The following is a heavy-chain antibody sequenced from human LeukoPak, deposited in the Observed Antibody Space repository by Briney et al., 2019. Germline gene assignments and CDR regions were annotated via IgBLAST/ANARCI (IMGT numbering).Heavy chain of an antibody. CDR1: GGSFSGYY. CDR2: INHSGST. J-gene: IGHJ4*02. D-gene: IGHD6-13*01. CDR3: ARVGIAADLDY. Sequence: SETLSLTCAVYGGSFSGYYWSWIRQPPGKGLEWIGEINHSGSTNYNPSLKSRVTISVDTSKNQFSLKLSSVTAADTAVYYCARVGIAADLDYWGQGTLVTVSS. V-gene: IGHV4-34*01.